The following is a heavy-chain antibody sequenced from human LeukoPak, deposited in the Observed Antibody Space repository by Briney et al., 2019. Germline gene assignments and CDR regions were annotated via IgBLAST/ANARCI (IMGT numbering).Heavy chain of an antibody. CDR1: GGSISSGDYY. V-gene: IGHV4-30-4*01. CDR3: ARRGSYSGGFDY. CDR2: IYYSGST. J-gene: IGHJ4*02. Sequence: KSSQTLSLTCTVSGGSISSGDYYWSWIRQPPGKGLEWIGYIYYSGSTYYNPSLKSRLTISVDTSNNQFALKLSSVTAADTAMYYCARRGSYSGGFDYWGQGTLVTVSS. D-gene: IGHD1-26*01.